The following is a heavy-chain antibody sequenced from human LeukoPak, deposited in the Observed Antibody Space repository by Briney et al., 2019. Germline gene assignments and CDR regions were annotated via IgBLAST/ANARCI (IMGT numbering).Heavy chain of an antibody. J-gene: IGHJ4*02. CDR2: ISGPGGNT. CDR1: GFIFSDYA. CDR3: AKSARGYSYGDFAY. V-gene: IGHV3-23*01. D-gene: IGHD5-18*01. Sequence: PGGSLRLSCAASGFIFSDYAMNWVRQAPGKGLQWVSSISGPGGNTYYADSVKGRFTISRDNSKNTLYLQMTSLRAEETALYYCAKSARGYSYGDFAYWAQGTLVTVSS.